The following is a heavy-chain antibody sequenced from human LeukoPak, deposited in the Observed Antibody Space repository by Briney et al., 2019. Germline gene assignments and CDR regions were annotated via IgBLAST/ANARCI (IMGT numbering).Heavy chain of an antibody. CDR1: GFTFSSFA. D-gene: IGHD5-18*01. Sequence: GGSLRLSCAASGFTFSSFALSWVRQAPGKGLEWVSGVSYTRVATYYADSVKGRFTISRDDSQNILYLQMNGLRAEDTAVYFCAKAYREFGSSSSYSSFDTWGQGTMVTVSS. V-gene: IGHV3-23*01. CDR2: VSYTRVAT. CDR3: AKAYREFGSSSSYSSFDT. J-gene: IGHJ3*02.